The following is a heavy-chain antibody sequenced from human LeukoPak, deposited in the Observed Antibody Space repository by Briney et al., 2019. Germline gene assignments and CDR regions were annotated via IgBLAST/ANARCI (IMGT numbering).Heavy chain of an antibody. V-gene: IGHV3-15*01. CDR2: IKSKTDGGTT. CDR1: GFTFSNAW. J-gene: IGHJ4*02. D-gene: IGHD3-10*01. CDR3: VSGSYYKFYFDY. Sequence: PGGSLRLSCAASGFTFSNAWMSWVRQAPGKGLEWVGRIKSKTDGGTTDYAAPVKGRFTISRDDSKNTLYLQMNSLKTEDTAVYYCVSGSYYKFYFDYWGQGTLVTVSS.